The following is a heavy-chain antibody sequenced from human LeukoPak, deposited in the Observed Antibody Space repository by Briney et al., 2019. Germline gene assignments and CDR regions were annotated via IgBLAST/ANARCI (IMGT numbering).Heavy chain of an antibody. J-gene: IGHJ4*02. V-gene: IGHV6-1*01. CDR2: AYFRSNWNY. CDR1: GDDVSGNTAA. Sequence: SQTLSLTCAISGDDVSGNTAAWNWIRQSPSRGLEWLGRAYFRSNWNYEYALSVGSRINFETDTSKNQFSLRLNSVTPEDTAVYYCARDGETASYYLDYWGQGTLVTVSS. CDR3: ARDGETASYYLDY. D-gene: IGHD2-21*01.